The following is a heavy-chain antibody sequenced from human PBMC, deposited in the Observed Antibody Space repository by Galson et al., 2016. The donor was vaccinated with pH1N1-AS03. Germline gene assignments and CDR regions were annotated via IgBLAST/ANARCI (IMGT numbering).Heavy chain of an antibody. D-gene: IGHD5-12*01. CDR1: GYTFTRYY. CDR2: INPSDGGT. CDR3: ARFSWGSRRRSGYPSMDV. V-gene: IGHV1-46*01. J-gene: IGHJ6*02. Sequence: SVKVSCKASGYTFTRYYMHWVRKAPGQGLEWMGIINPSDGGTSFAQKFQGRVNMTRDTSTSTVYMELSSLRSEDTAVYYCARFSWGSRRRSGYPSMDVWGQGTTVTVSS.